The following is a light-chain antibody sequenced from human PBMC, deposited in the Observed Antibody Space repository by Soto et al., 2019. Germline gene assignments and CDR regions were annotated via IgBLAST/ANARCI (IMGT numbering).Light chain of an antibody. CDR1: QSVSTY. J-gene: IGKJ2*01. Sequence: EIVLTQSPATLSLSPGERATLSCRASQSVSTYLAWYQQKPGQAPRLLIHDASKRAAGIPARFSGSGSGRDFTLTISSLEPEDFAVYHCQQRSNSQTFGQGTKLEIK. V-gene: IGKV3-11*02. CDR3: QQRSNSQT. CDR2: DAS.